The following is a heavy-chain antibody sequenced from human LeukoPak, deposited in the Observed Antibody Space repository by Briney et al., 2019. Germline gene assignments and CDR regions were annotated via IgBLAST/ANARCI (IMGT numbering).Heavy chain of an antibody. CDR2: ISGSSGST. CDR1: GFTFSSYA. CDR3: AKGIAAAEYFDY. Sequence: GGSLRLSCAASGFTFSSYAMSWVRQAPGKGLEWVSAISGSSGSTYYADSVKGRFTISRDNSKNTLYLQMNSLRAEDTAVYYCAKGIAAAEYFDYWGQGTLVTVSS. V-gene: IGHV3-23*01. D-gene: IGHD6-13*01. J-gene: IGHJ4*02.